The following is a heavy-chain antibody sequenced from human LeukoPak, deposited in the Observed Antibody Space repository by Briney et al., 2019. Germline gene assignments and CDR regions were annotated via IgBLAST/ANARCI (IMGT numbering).Heavy chain of an antibody. CDR3: AKGSVAAVVTFIDF. V-gene: IGHV3-23*01. CDR1: GFTFSSYA. CDR2: ISGSGGST. Sequence: GGSLRLSCAASGFTFSSYAMSWVRQVPGKGLEWVSVISGSGGSTYYADSVKGRFTISRDNSKNTLFLQMNSLRAEDTAVYYCAKGSVAAVVTFIDFWGQGTLVTVSS. J-gene: IGHJ4*02. D-gene: IGHD6-13*01.